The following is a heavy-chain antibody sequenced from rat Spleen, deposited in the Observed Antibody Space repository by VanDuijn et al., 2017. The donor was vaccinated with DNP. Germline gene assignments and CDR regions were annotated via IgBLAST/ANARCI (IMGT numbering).Heavy chain of an antibody. Sequence: EVQLVESGGDLVQPGRSLKLSCVASGFTFNNYRMTWIRQVPGKGLEWVASITSSGGSTYYPDSVKGRFTISRDNAKNTLYLQMNSLRSEDTATYYCARDTTVPHWGQGVMVTVSS. CDR1: GFTFNNYR. CDR2: ITSSGGST. CDR3: ARDTTVPH. J-gene: IGHJ2*01. V-gene: IGHV5-31*01. D-gene: IGHD1-1*01.